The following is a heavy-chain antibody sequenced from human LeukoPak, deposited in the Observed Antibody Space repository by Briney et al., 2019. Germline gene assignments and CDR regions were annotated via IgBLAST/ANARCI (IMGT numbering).Heavy chain of an antibody. Sequence: GGSLRLSCAASGFTFSDYYMSWIRQAPGKGLEWVSYISSSSSYTNYADSVKGRFTISRDNAKNSLYLQMNSLRAEDTAVYYCARDGPSKYTSGWFEIDDWGQGTLVTVSS. D-gene: IGHD6-19*01. CDR1: GFTFSDYY. V-gene: IGHV3-11*06. CDR3: ARDGPSKYTSGWFEIDD. CDR2: ISSSSSYT. J-gene: IGHJ4*02.